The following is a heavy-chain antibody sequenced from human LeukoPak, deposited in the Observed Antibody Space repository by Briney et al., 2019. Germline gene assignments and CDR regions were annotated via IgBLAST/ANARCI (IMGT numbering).Heavy chain of an antibody. D-gene: IGHD3-3*02. CDR1: GFSLSTSGVG. CDR2: IYWNDDK. J-gene: IGHJ4*02. V-gene: IGHV2-5*01. Sequence: SGPTLVNPXPTLTLTCAFSGFSLSTSGVGVGWIRQPPGKALEWLALIYWNDDKRYSPSLMSRLTITQDTSKNQVVLTMTNMDPVDTATYYCAHLIFGVVIKRDHYFDYWGQGTLVTVSS. CDR3: AHLIFGVVIKRDHYFDY.